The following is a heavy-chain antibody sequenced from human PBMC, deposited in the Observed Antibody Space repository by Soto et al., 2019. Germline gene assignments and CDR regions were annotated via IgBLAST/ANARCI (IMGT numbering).Heavy chain of an antibody. CDR3: ARVMETYYDFWSGYPTAYDAFDI. CDR1: GYTFTGYY. Sequence: ASVTVSCRASGYTFTGYYMHWVRQAPGQGLEWMGWINPNSGGTNYAQKFQGWVTMTRDTSISTAYMELSRLRSDDTAVYYCARVMETYYDFWSGYPTAYDAFDIWGQGTMVTVSS. J-gene: IGHJ3*02. D-gene: IGHD3-3*01. CDR2: INPNSGGT. V-gene: IGHV1-2*04.